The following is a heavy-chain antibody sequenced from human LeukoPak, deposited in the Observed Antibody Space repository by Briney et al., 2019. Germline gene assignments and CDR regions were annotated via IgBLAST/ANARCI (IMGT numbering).Heavy chain of an antibody. CDR2: IYYSGST. Sequence: SETLSLTCAVYGGSFSGYYWSWIRQPPGKGLEWIGSIYYSGSTYYNPSLKSRVTISIDTSKSQFSLRLNSVTAADTAVYYCARTGETFFDYWGQGTLVTVSS. CDR3: ARTGETFFDY. J-gene: IGHJ4*02. V-gene: IGHV4-34*01. CDR1: GGSFSGYY. D-gene: IGHD1-1*01.